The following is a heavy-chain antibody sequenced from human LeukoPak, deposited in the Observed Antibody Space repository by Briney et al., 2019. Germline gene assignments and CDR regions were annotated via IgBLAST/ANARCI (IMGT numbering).Heavy chain of an antibody. Sequence: ASVKVSCKASGYNFISYYMHWVRQALGQGLEWMGIINPSGGSTSYAQKFQDRVTMTRDTSTSTEYMEPSSLKSEDTAVYYCAREDVVLVDAVRYYYYGMDVWGQGTTVTVSS. CDR1: GYNFISYY. CDR2: INPSGGST. D-gene: IGHD2-8*01. J-gene: IGHJ6*02. CDR3: AREDVVLVDAVRYYYYGMDV. V-gene: IGHV1-46*01.